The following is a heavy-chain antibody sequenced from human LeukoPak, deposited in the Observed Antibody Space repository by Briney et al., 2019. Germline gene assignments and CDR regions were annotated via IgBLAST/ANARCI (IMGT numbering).Heavy chain of an antibody. V-gene: IGHV3-13*04. Sequence: PGGALRLSCAASGFTFSTYDMHWVRQATGKGLEWVSCISTTDYTYYPGSVKGRFTISRENAKSSLYLQMNSLSAEDTAVYYCARGPSGSYFDCWGQGTLVAVSS. CDR1: GFTFSTYD. D-gene: IGHD1-26*01. CDR3: ARGPSGSYFDC. CDR2: ISTTDYT. J-gene: IGHJ4*02.